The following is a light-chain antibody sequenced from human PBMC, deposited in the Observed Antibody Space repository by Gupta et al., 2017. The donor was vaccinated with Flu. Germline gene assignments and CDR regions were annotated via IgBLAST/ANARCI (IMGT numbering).Light chain of an antibody. CDR2: EVR. CDR3: SSYTSSSVV. Sequence: SALTQPASVSGSPGQSITISCTGTSSDVGGYNYVSWYQQHPGKAPKLMIYEVRNRPSGVSNRFSGSKSGNTASLTISGLQAEDEADYYCSSYTSSSVVFGGGTKLTVL. CDR1: SSDVGGYNY. V-gene: IGLV2-14*01. J-gene: IGLJ2*01.